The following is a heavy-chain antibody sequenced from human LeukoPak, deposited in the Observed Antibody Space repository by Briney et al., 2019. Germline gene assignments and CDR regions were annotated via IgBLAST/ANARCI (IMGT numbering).Heavy chain of an antibody. V-gene: IGHV3-23*01. CDR1: GFTFSSYA. Sequence: GGSLRLSCAASGFTFSSYAMSWVRQAPGKGLEWVSAISGSGGSTYYADSVKGRFTISRDNSKNTLYLQMNSLRAEDTAVYYCAKARLDLPYFGMDVWGQGTTVTVSS. D-gene: IGHD1-7*01. CDR3: AKARLDLPYFGMDV. CDR2: ISGSGGST. J-gene: IGHJ6*02.